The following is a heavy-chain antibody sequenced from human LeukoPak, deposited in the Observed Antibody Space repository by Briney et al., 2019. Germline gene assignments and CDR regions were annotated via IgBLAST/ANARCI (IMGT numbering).Heavy chain of an antibody. CDR1: GLTFSIYG. CDR2: ISGRGGTT. D-gene: IGHD2-2*01. J-gene: IGHJ4*02. Sequence: GGSLRLSCAASGLTFSIYGMSWVRQAPGEGLEWVSAISGRGGTTYYADSVKGRFTISRDNSKNTMYLQMNSLRAEDTAVYYCAKEECSSTSVWYFDYWGQGTLVTVSS. CDR3: AKEECSSTSVWYFDY. V-gene: IGHV3-23*01.